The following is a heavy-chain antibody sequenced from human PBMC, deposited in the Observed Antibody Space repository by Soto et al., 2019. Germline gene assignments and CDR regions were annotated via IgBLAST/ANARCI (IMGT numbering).Heavy chain of an antibody. V-gene: IGHV1-2*04. D-gene: IGHD3-10*01. CDR2: INPNSGGT. CDR3: AREQFGSDYYGMDV. J-gene: IGHJ6*02. Sequence: ASVKVSCKASGYTFTGYYMHWVRQAPGQGLEWMGWINPNSGGTNYAQKFQGWVTMTRDTSISTAYMELSRLRSDDTAVYYCAREQFGSDYYGMDVWGQGTTVTV. CDR1: GYTFTGYY.